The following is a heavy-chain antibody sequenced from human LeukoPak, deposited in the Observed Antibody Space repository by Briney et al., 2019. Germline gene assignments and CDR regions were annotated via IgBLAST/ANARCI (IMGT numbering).Heavy chain of an antibody. J-gene: IGHJ4*02. Sequence: SETLSLTCAVSGGSISSSNWWSWVRQPPGKGLEWIGEIYHRGSTNYNPSLKSRFTISVDKSTNQFSLKLSSVTAADTAVYYCARTGDRFISTLYYFDYWGQGTLVTVSS. V-gene: IGHV4-4*02. CDR1: GGSISSSNW. CDR3: ARTGDRFISTLYYFDY. D-gene: IGHD2-2*01. CDR2: IYHRGST.